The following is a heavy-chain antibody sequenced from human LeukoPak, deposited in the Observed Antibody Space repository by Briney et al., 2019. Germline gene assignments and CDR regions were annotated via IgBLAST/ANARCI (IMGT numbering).Heavy chain of an antibody. D-gene: IGHD6-19*01. CDR3: ARGPGIAVAGFDP. CDR2: IYYSGST. V-gene: IGHV4-59*01. J-gene: IGHJ5*02. CDR1: GSSISSYY. Sequence: SESLSLTCTVSGSSISSYYWSWLRQPPGKGQEWIGYIYYSGSTNYNPSLKSRVTISVDTSNNQFSLKLSSVTAADTGVYYCARGPGIAVAGFDPWGQGTLVSVSS.